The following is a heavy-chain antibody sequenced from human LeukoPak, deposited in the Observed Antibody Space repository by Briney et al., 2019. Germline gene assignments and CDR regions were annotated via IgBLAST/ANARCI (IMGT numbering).Heavy chain of an antibody. Sequence: SETLSLTCAVYGGSFSGYYWSWIRQPPGKGLEWIGEINHSGSTTYNPSLQSRVTMSVDTSTNQISLEMTSVTAADTAMYYCAKSGGYGLIDCWGQGTLVTVSS. D-gene: IGHD1-26*01. CDR1: GGSFSGYY. J-gene: IGHJ4*02. V-gene: IGHV4-34*01. CDR2: INHSGST. CDR3: AKSGGYGLIDC.